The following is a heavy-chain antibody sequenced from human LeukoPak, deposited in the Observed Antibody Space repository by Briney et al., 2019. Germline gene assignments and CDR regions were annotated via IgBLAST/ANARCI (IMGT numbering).Heavy chain of an antibody. Sequence: SVKVSCEASGGTFSSYAISWVRQAPGQGLEWMGGIIPIFGTANYAQKLQGRVTMTTDTSTSTAYMELRSLRSDDTAVYYCARGDSSGFFDYWGQGTLVTVSS. CDR2: IIPIFGTA. CDR1: GGTFSSYA. V-gene: IGHV1-69*05. J-gene: IGHJ4*02. CDR3: ARGDSSGFFDY. D-gene: IGHD3-22*01.